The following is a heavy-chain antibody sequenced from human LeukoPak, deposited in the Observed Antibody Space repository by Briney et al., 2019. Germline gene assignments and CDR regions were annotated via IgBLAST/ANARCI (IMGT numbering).Heavy chain of an antibody. D-gene: IGHD2-2*01. V-gene: IGHV3-30*02. J-gene: IGHJ4*02. CDR1: GFTFNNYA. CDR3: AKEGSCSSTSCWGTDY. CDR2: IRYDGSNK. Sequence: GGSLRLSCAASGFTFNNYAMNWVRQAPGKGLEWVAFIRYDGSNKYYADSVKGRFTISRDNSKNTLYLQMNSLRAEDTAVYYCAKEGSCSSTSCWGTDYWGQGTLVTVSS.